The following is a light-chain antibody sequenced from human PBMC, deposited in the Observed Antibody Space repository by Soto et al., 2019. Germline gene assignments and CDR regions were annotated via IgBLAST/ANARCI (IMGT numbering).Light chain of an antibody. Sequence: EIVLTQSPGTLSLSPGERATLSCRASQSVRSTFLAWYQQKPGQAPRLFIYGSSSRATGIPDRFSGSGSGTDFTLTISRLEPEDFAVYYCQQYGVSSTFGQGTKVEIK. CDR1: QSVRSTF. CDR2: GSS. J-gene: IGKJ1*01. V-gene: IGKV3-20*01. CDR3: QQYGVSST.